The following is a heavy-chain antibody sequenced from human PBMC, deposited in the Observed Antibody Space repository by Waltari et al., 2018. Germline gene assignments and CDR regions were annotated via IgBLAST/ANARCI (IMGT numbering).Heavy chain of an antibody. CDR2: IYYSGRS. Sequence: QLQLLESGPGLVKPSETLSLTCTVSGDSVINSNYSWGWIRTPPGKGLEWIGNIYYSGRSSYKPSLKSRVIISVDTSKNQFSVRLTSVTAADTAVFYCARLSPPMWVRGVKGGYYFDYWGPGTLVTVSS. CDR1: GDSVINSNYS. D-gene: IGHD3-10*01. CDR3: ARLSPPMWVRGVKGGYYFDY. J-gene: IGHJ4*02. V-gene: IGHV4-39*07.